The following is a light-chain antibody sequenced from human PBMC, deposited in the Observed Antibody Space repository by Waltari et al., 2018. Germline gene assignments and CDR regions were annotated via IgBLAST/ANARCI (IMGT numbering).Light chain of an antibody. CDR2: GSS. CDR1: QSVNSN. CDR3: QQYSDWPHS. Sequence: EIVLTQSPATLSLSPGVRATLSCRASQSVNSNLAWYHQKPGQTPRLLIYGSSSRATGIPDRFSGSGSGTDFTLTISSLEPEDFAVYYCQQYSDWPHSFGQGTKVEIE. V-gene: IGKV3-15*01. J-gene: IGKJ2*03.